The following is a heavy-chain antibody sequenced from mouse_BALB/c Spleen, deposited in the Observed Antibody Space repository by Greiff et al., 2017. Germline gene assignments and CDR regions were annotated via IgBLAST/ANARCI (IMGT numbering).Heavy chain of an antibody. CDR3: ARRYYGNYWYFDV. CDR1: GYTFTDYN. D-gene: IGHD2-1*01. V-gene: IGHV1S29*02. CDR2: IYPYNGGT. Sequence: VQLQQSGPELVKPGASVKISCKASGYTFTDYNMHWVKQSHGKSLEWIGYIYPYNGGTGYNQKFKSKATLTVDNSSSTAYMELRSLTSEDSAVYYCARRYYGNYWYFDVWGAGTTVTVSS. J-gene: IGHJ1*01.